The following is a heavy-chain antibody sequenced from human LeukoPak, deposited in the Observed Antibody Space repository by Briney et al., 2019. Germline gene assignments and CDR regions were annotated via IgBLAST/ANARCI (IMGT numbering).Heavy chain of an antibody. CDR1: GFAFSSYS. CDR3: ARDLADIDDY. V-gene: IGHV3-21*01. Sequence: KAGGSLRLSCAASGFAFSSYSMNWVRQATGRGVEGVTSISSSSSYIYYADSVKGRFTISRDNAKNSLYLQMNSLRAEDTAVYYCARDLADIDDYWGQGTLVTVSS. J-gene: IGHJ4*02. D-gene: IGHD2-15*01. CDR2: ISSSSSYI.